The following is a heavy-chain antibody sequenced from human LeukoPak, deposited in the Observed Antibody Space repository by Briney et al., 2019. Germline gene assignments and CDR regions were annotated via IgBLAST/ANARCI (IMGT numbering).Heavy chain of an antibody. J-gene: IGHJ4*02. D-gene: IGHD5-24*01. Sequence: SSETLSLTCTVSGYSISSGYYWGWIRQPPGQGLEWIGSIYHSGSTYYNPSLKSRVTISVDTSKNQFSLKLSSVTAADTAVYYCARDRRDGYNQLDYWGQGTLVTVSS. CDR3: ARDRRDGYNQLDY. CDR2: IYHSGST. V-gene: IGHV4-38-2*02. CDR1: GYSISSGYY.